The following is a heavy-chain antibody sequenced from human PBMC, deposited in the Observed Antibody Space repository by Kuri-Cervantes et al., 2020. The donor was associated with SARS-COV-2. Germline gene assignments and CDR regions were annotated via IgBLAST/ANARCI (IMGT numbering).Heavy chain of an antibody. J-gene: IGHJ4*02. Sequence: GESLKISCAASGFTLTSHWMGWVRQPPGEGLEWVANINPDGSGRFSVDSVKGRFTISRDTAKSSLYLQKNSLGVEDTAIYYCVGGGEAEYWGQGTLVTVSS. CDR1: GFTLTSHW. V-gene: IGHV3-7*01. D-gene: IGHD3-16*01. CDR3: VGGGEAEY. CDR2: INPDGSGR.